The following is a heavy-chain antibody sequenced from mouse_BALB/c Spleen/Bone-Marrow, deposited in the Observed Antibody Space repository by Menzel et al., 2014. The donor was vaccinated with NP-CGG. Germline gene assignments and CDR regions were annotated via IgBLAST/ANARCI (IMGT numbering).Heavy chain of an antibody. J-gene: IGHJ2*01. V-gene: IGHV1-69*02. CDR3: TRSYGSSYEYYFDY. CDR1: GYTFTSYW. Sequence: VQLQQSGAELVRPGASVKQSCKASGYTFTSYWINWMKQRPGQGLEWIGNIYPSDSYTNYNQKFKDRATLTVDKSSSTAYMQLSSPTSEDSAVYYCTRSYGSSYEYYFDYWGQGTTLTVSS. CDR2: IYPSDSYT. D-gene: IGHD1-1*01.